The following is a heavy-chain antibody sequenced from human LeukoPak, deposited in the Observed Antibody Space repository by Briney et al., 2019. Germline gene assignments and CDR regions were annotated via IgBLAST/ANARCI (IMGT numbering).Heavy chain of an antibody. CDR2: ISGTGGST. V-gene: IGHV3-23*01. Sequence: GGSLRLSCAASGFTFSSYAMSWVRQAPGKGLEWVSVISGTGGSTYYADSVKGRFTISRDNSKNTLYLQMNSLRAEDTAVYYCAKTLTRLLLWFGGDGDYGMDVWGQGTTVTVSS. CDR1: GFTFSSYA. J-gene: IGHJ6*02. CDR3: AKTLTRLLLWFGGDGDYGMDV. D-gene: IGHD3-10*01.